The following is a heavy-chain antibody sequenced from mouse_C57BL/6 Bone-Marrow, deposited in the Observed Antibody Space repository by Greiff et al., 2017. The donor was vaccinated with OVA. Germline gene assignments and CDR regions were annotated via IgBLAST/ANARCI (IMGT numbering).Heavy chain of an antibody. Sequence: VNVVESGAELARPRASVKLSCKASGYTFTSYGISWVKQRTGQGLEWIGEIYPRSGNTYYNEKFKGKATLTADKSSSTAYMELRSLTSEDSAVYFCARYPYYYGSSYGFAYWGQGTLVTVSA. CDR2: IYPRSGNT. CDR3: ARYPYYYGSSYGFAY. J-gene: IGHJ3*01. CDR1: GYTFTSYG. D-gene: IGHD1-1*01. V-gene: IGHV1-81*01.